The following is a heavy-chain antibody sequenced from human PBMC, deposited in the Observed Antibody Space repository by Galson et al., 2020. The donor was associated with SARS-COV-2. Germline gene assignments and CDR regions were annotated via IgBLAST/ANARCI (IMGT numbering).Heavy chain of an antibody. CDR1: GYSFTSYW. Sequence: GESLKISCKGSGYSFTSYWIGWVRQMPGKGLEWMGIIYPCDSDTRYSPSFQGQVTISADKSISTAYLQWSSLKASDTAMYYCARHRVAGIVVVPAAPSMDVWGQGTTVTVSS. CDR2: IYPCDSDT. J-gene: IGHJ6*02. CDR3: ARHRVAGIVVVPAAPSMDV. V-gene: IGHV5-51*01. D-gene: IGHD2-2*01.